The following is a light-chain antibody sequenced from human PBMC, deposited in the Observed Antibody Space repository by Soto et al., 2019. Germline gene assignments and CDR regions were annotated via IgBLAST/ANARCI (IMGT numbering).Light chain of an antibody. Sequence: QSALTQPASVSGSPGQSIAISCTGTSSDVGGYNYVSWYQQHPGNAHKLMVYDFNDRPSGVSDRFSGSKSGNTASLTISGLKAEDEADYYCSSYTSRSTEVFGTGTKLTVL. CDR1: SSDVGGYNY. CDR3: SSYTSRSTEV. V-gene: IGLV2-14*01. CDR2: DFN. J-gene: IGLJ1*01.